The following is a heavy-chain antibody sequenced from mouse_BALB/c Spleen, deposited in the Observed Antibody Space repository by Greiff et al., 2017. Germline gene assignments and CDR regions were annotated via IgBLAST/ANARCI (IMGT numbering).Heavy chain of an antibody. CDR2: IYPGSGNT. CDR1: GYAFTNYC. Sequence: QVQLKESGAELVRPGTSVTISCKASGYAFTNYCLGWVKQRPGHGLEWIGDIYPGSGNTYYNEKFKGIATLTADKSSSTAYMQLSSLTSEDSAVYFCASYGNLSSYAMDYWGQGTSVTVSS. CDR3: ASYGNLSSYAMDY. V-gene: IGHV1-63*01. J-gene: IGHJ4*01. D-gene: IGHD2-1*01.